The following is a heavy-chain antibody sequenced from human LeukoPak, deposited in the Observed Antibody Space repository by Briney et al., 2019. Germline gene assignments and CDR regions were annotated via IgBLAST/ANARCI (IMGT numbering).Heavy chain of an antibody. Sequence: SETLSLTCTVSGGSISSYYWSWIRQPPGKGPEWIGYIYYSGSTNYNPSLKSRVTISVDTSKNQFSLKLSSVTAADTAVYYCASSIRGYSGYDSGSGYFDYWGQGTLVTVSS. CDR2: IYYSGST. CDR1: GGSISSYY. V-gene: IGHV4-59*08. J-gene: IGHJ4*02. D-gene: IGHD5-12*01. CDR3: ASSIRGYSGYDSGSGYFDY.